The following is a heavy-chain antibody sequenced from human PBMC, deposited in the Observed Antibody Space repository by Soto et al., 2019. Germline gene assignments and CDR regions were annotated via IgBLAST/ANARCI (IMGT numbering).Heavy chain of an antibody. CDR2: INPMADVL. CDR1: GGSFTSYN. V-gene: IGHV1-69*10. CDR3: VRDCAAAGPFDY. D-gene: IGHD6-13*01. J-gene: IGHJ4*02. Sequence: SVKVSCKASGGSFTSYNLQWVRQAPGQGLEWMGWINPMADVLHYAQRFQGRVTITTDTSTSIGYMELSSLRSEDTAVYYCVRDCAAAGPFDYWGQGTLVTVSS.